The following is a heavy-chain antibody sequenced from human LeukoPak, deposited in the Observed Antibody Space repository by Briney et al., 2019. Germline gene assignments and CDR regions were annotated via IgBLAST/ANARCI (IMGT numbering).Heavy chain of an antibody. D-gene: IGHD3-3*01. J-gene: IGHJ3*02. CDR3: ARVTAISGVVSGPRGAFDI. Sequence: SETLSLTCTVSGGSISSGGYYWSWLRQHPGTGLEGIGYIYYSGSTYSNPSPKSRMTIPVDTSNNHFSLRLSSVTAADTAVYYCARVTAISGVVSGPRGAFDIWGQGTMVTVSS. V-gene: IGHV4-31*03. CDR2: IYYSGST. CDR1: GGSISSGGYY.